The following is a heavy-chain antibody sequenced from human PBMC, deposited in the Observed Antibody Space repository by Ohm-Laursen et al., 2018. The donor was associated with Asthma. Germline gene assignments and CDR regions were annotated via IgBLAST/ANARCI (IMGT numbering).Heavy chain of an antibody. CDR2: IYYGGST. CDR3: ARLDWVQSMFDS. CDR1: GGSISSYY. Sequence: SETLSLTCTVSGGSISSYYWSWIRQPPGKGLEWIGYIYYGGSTNYNPSLKSRVTLSIDTSKNQVSLRLISVTAADSALYFCARLDWVQSMFDSWGQGNLVTVSS. V-gene: IGHV4-59*01. D-gene: IGHD3-9*01. J-gene: IGHJ4*02.